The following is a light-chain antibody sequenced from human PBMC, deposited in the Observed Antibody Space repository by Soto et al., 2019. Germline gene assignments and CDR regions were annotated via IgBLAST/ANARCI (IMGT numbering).Light chain of an antibody. CDR3: LHDYSYPRT. Sequence: AIQMTQSPSSLSASVGDRVIITCRASQATRNDLGWYQQKPGKAPKLLIYTASTLQSGVPSRFSGSGSGADFTLTIRSLQPEDSATYYCLHDYSYPRTFGQGTKV. CDR2: TAS. CDR1: QATRND. V-gene: IGKV1-6*01. J-gene: IGKJ1*01.